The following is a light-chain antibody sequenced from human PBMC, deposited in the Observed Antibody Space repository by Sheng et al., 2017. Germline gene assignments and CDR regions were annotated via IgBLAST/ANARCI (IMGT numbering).Light chain of an antibody. V-gene: IGKV3-15*01. J-gene: IGKJ1*01. CDR2: GAS. CDR1: QSVSSN. CDR3: QQYDNWPPWT. Sequence: EIVMTQSPATLSVSPGDRATLSCRASQSVSSNLAWYQQKPGQTPRLLIYGASTRATGIPARFSGSGSGTEFTLTISSLQSEDFAVYYCQQYDNWPPWTFGQGPRW.